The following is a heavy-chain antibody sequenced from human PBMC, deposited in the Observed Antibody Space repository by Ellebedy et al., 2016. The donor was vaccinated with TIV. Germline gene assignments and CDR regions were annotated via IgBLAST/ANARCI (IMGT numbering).Heavy chain of an antibody. Sequence: GGSLRLSXAASGFTFSNYWMSWVRQAAGMGLEWVANIKQDGSEKYYVDSVKGRFTISRDNAKNSLYLQMNSLRPEDTAVYYCARRYFDLWGRGTLVTVSS. V-gene: IGHV3-7*01. CDR2: IKQDGSEK. CDR3: ARRYFDL. CDR1: GFTFSNYW. J-gene: IGHJ2*01.